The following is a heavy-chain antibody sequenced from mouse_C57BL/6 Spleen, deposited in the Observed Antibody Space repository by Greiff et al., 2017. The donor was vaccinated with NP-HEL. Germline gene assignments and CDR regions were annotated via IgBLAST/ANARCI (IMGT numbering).Heavy chain of an antibody. D-gene: IGHD2-3*01. J-gene: IGHJ4*01. V-gene: IGHV1-53*01. CDR2: INPSNGGT. CDR3: ASERVYDGFHYYAMDY. Sequence: QVQLQQPGTELVKPGASVKLSCKASGYTFTSYWMHWVKQRPGQGLEWIGNINPSNGGTNYNEKFKSKATLTVDKSSSTAYMQLSSLTSEDSAVYYCASERVYDGFHYYAMDYWGQGTSVTVSS. CDR1: GYTFTSYW.